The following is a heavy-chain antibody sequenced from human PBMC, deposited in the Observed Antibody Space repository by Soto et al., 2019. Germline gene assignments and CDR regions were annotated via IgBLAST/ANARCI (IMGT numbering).Heavy chain of an antibody. CDR1: GFTLSSYA. CDR2: ISGSGGST. V-gene: IGHV3-23*01. CDR3: AKDQRVAGPYYFDY. D-gene: IGHD6-19*01. J-gene: IGHJ4*02. Sequence: PGGSLRLSCAASGFTLSSYAMSWVRQAPGKGLEWVSAISGSGGSTYYADSVKGRFTISRDNSKNTLYLQMNSLRAEDTAVYYCAKDQRVAGPYYFDYWGQGTLVTAPQ.